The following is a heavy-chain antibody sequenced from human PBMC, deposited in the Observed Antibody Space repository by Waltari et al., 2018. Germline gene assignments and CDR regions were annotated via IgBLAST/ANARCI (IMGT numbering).Heavy chain of an antibody. D-gene: IGHD6-6*01. CDR3: ARDRPGVSSSSPHYLHGMDV. CDR2: VFQTGVA. CDR1: GAPITSGGHW. Sequence: QVQLQESGPGLVKPSQTLSLTCSVSGAPITSGGHWWTWVRLSAGKGLEWVGQVFQTGVANYGPSLRSRVTMSLDTSRNEFSLRLTSVTAADTAIYFCARDRPGVSSSSPHYLHGMDVWGQGTMVTVSS. V-gene: IGHV4-61*02. J-gene: IGHJ6*02.